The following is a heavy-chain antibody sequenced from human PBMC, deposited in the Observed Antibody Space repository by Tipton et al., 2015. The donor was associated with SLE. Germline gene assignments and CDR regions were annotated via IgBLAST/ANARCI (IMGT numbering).Heavy chain of an antibody. Sequence: SLRLSCAASGFTFSSYGMHWVRQAPGKGLEWVAFIRYDGSNKYYADSVKGRFTISRDNSKNTLYLQMNSLRAEDTAVYYCAKYRESSGWFDYWGQGTLVTVSS. V-gene: IGHV3-30*02. J-gene: IGHJ4*02. CDR2: IRYDGSNK. CDR3: AKYRESSGWFDY. CDR1: GFTFSSYG. D-gene: IGHD6-19*01.